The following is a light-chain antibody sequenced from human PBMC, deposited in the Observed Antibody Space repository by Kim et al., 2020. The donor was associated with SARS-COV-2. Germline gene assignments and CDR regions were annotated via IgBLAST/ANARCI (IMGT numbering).Light chain of an antibody. J-gene: IGKJ2*03. CDR2: AAS. V-gene: IGKV1-9*01. Sequence: DIQLTQSPSFLSASVGDRVTITCRASQGISSYLAWYQQKPGKAPKLLIYAASTLQSGVPSWFSGSGSGTEFTLTISSLQPEDFATYYCQKLNSYPPSFGQGTKLEI. CDR3: QKLNSYPPS. CDR1: QGISSY.